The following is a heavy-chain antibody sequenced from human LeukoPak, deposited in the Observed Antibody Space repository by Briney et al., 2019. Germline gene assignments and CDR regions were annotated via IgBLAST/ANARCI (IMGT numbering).Heavy chain of an antibody. CDR1: GFTVSTYY. CDR2: IYSGGST. Sequence: GGSLRLSCAASGFTVSTYYMTWVRQAPGKGLECVSAIYSGGSTYYADSVKGRFTVSRDNSKNTLYLQMNSLRAEDTAMYYCARGLGYCTSTTCLLPFDYWGQGTLVTVSS. D-gene: IGHD2-2*01. V-gene: IGHV3-53*01. J-gene: IGHJ4*02. CDR3: ARGLGYCTSTTCLLPFDY.